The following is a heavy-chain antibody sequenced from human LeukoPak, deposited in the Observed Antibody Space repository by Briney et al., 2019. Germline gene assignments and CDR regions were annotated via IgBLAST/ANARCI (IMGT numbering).Heavy chain of an antibody. CDR1: GFTFSDYY. D-gene: IGHD6-13*01. CDR3: AREYQQLIVYWFDP. Sequence: PGGSLRLSCAASGFTFSDYYMSWIRQAPGKGLEWVAVISYDGSNKYYADSVKGRFTISRDNSKNTLYLQMNSLRAEDMAVYYCAREYQQLIVYWFDPWGQGTLVTVSS. CDR2: ISYDGSNK. J-gene: IGHJ5*02. V-gene: IGHV3-30-3*01.